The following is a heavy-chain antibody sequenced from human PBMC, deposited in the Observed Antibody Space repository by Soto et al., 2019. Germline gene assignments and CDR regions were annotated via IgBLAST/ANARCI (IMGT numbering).Heavy chain of an antibody. CDR1: GFTFSSYA. CDR3: ARCLNYYYYMDV. V-gene: IGHV3-23*01. CDR2: ISGSGGST. J-gene: IGHJ6*03. D-gene: IGHD3-16*01. Sequence: GGSLRLSCAASGFTFSSYAMSWVRQAPGKGLEWVSAISGSGGSTYYADSVKGRFTISRDNSKNTLYLQMNGLRAEDTAVYYCARCLNYYYYMDVWGKGTTVTVSS.